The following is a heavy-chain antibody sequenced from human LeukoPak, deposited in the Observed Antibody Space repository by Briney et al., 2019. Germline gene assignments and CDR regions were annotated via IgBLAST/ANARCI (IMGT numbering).Heavy chain of an antibody. J-gene: IGHJ4*02. V-gene: IGHV3-33*01. Sequence: GGSLRLSCAASGFTFSSYGMHWVRRAPGKGLEWVAVIWYDGSNKYYADSVKGRFTISRDNSKNTLYLQMNSLRAEDTAVYYCARVGIAAAGDYWGQGTLVTVSS. CDR2: IWYDGSNK. CDR3: ARVGIAAAGDY. D-gene: IGHD6-13*01. CDR1: GFTFSSYG.